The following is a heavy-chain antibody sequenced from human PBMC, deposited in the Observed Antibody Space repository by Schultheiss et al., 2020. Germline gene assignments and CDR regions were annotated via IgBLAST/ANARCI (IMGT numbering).Heavy chain of an antibody. V-gene: IGHV3-74*01. D-gene: IGHD4-17*01. CDR3: ARGPPKDYGDYDWYFDL. CDR1: GFTFSSYW. J-gene: IGHJ2*01. Sequence: GESLKISCAASGFTFSSYWMHWVRQAPGKGLVWVSRINSDGRSTTYADSVKGRFTMSRDNAKNTLYLQMNSLRAEDTAVYYCARGPPKDYGDYDWYFDLWGSGTLVTVSS. CDR2: INSDGRST.